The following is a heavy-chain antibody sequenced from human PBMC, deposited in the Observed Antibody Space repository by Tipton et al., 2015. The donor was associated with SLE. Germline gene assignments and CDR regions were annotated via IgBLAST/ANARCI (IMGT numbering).Heavy chain of an antibody. V-gene: IGHV4-39*07. Sequence: TLSLTCTVSGGSISSSSYYWGWIRQPPGKGLEWIGSIYYSGSTYYNPSLESRVTISVDTSKNQFSLKLSSVTAADTAVYYCASPYGSGSYYNPFDYWGQGTLVTVSS. CDR3: ASPYGSGSYYNPFDY. CDR2: IYYSGST. J-gene: IGHJ4*02. CDR1: GGSISSSSYY. D-gene: IGHD3-10*01.